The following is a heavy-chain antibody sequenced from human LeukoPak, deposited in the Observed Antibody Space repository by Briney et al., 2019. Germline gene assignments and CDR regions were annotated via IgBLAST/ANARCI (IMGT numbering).Heavy chain of an antibody. CDR1: GDSISGSSYY. CDR3: ARDHSDSSGYPFDY. Sequence: KTSETLSLTCTVSGDSISGSSYYWGWIRQPPGKGLEWIGSTFYNGRTYYKPSLKSRVTISVDTSKNQFSLKLSSVTAADTAVYYCARDHSDSSGYPFDYWGQGTLVTVSS. J-gene: IGHJ4*02. V-gene: IGHV4-39*07. CDR2: TFYNGRT. D-gene: IGHD3-22*01.